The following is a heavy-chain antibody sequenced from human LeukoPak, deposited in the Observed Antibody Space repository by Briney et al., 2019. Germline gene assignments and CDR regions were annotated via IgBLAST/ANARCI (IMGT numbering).Heavy chain of an antibody. CDR2: ISGSGSDT. V-gene: IGHV3-23*01. D-gene: IGHD5-24*01. CDR1: GFTFSSYA. J-gene: IGHJ4*02. Sequence: GRSLRLSCAASGFTFSSYAFHWVRQAPGKGLEWVSAISGSGSDTFYADSVKGRFTISRDNSKNTLFLQVNSLRAEDTAVYYCAKLDAHGYNLDYWGQGTLVTVSS. CDR3: AKLDAHGYNLDY.